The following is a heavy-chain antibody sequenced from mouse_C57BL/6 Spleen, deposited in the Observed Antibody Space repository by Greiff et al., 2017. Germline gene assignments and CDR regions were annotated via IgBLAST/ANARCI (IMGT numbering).Heavy chain of an antibody. D-gene: IGHD2-5*01. Sequence: QVQLQQSGAELVKPGASVKLSCKASGYTFTEYTIHWVKQRSGQGLEWIGWFYPGSGSIKYNEKFKDKATLTADKSSSPVYMELSRLTSEDSAVXFCARHEDDSNLYYYAMDYWGQGTSVTVSS. CDR2: FYPGSGSI. CDR1: GYTFTEYT. J-gene: IGHJ4*01. CDR3: ARHEDDSNLYYYAMDY. V-gene: IGHV1-62-2*01.